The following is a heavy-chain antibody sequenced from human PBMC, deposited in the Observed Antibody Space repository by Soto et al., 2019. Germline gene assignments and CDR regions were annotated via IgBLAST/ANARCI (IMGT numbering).Heavy chain of an antibody. CDR3: ARVRTPRLDCGGDCYLDY. J-gene: IGHJ4*02. Sequence: SLRLSCAASGFTFSSYAMHWVRQAPGKGLEWVAVISYDGSNKYYADSVKGRFTISRDNSKNTLYLQMNSLRAEDTAVYYCARVRTPRLDCGGDCYLDYWGQGTLVTVSS. CDR2: ISYDGSNK. D-gene: IGHD2-21*02. CDR1: GFTFSSYA. V-gene: IGHV3-30-3*01.